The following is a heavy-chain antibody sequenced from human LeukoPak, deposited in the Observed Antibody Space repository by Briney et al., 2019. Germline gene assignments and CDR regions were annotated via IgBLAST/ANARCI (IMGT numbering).Heavy chain of an antibody. J-gene: IGHJ4*02. CDR2: INPNSGGT. Sequence: ASVKVSCKASGYTFTGYYMHWVRQAPGQGLEWMGWINPNSGGTNYALKFQGRVTMTRDTSISTAYMELSRLRSDDTAVYYCARDRGWCSSTSCYEDNFDYWGQGTLVTVSS. D-gene: IGHD2-2*01. CDR3: ARDRGWCSSTSCYEDNFDY. V-gene: IGHV1-2*02. CDR1: GYTFTGYY.